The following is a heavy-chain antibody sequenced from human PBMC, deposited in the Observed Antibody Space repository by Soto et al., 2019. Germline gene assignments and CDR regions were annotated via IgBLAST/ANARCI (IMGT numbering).Heavy chain of an antibody. CDR2: IYYSGST. Sequence: SETLSLTCTVSGGSISSSSYYWGWIRQPPGKGLEWIGSIYYSGSTYYNPSLKSRVTISVDTSKNQFSLKLSSVTAADTAVYYCARIAADIFDYWGQGTLVTVSS. J-gene: IGHJ4*02. CDR3: ARIAADIFDY. D-gene: IGHD6-13*01. CDR1: GGSISSSSYY. V-gene: IGHV4-39*01.